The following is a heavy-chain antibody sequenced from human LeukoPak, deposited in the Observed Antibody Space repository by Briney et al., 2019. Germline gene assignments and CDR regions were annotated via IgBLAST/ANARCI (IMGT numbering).Heavy chain of an antibody. CDR1: GGTFSSYA. V-gene: IGHV1-69*04. CDR2: IIPIFGIA. J-gene: IGHJ4*02. CDR3: AATGEYCSSTSCYFY. D-gene: IGHD2-2*01. Sequence: GSSVKVSCKASGGTFSSYAISWVRQAPGQGLEWMGRIIPIFGIANYAQKFQGRVTITADKSTSTAYMELSSLRSEDTAAYYCAATGEYCSSTSCYFYWGQGTLVTVSS.